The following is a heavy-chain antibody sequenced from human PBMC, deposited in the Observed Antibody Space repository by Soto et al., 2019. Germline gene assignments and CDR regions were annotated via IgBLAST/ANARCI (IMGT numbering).Heavy chain of an antibody. Sequence: PSETLSLTCTVSGGSISSGGYYWSWIRQHPGKGLEWIGYIYYSGVTYYNPSLKSRVTISVDTSKNQFSLKLSSVTAADTAVYFCARTEYYGGNSISGPFDYWGQGTLVTVSS. CDR3: ARTEYYGGNSISGPFDY. CDR2: IYYSGVT. CDR1: GGSISSGGYY. J-gene: IGHJ4*02. D-gene: IGHD4-17*01. V-gene: IGHV4-31*03.